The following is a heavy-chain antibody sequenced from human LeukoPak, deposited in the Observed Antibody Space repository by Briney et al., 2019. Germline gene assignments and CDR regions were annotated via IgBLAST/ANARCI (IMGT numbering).Heavy chain of an antibody. CDR2: ISAYNGGYT. Sequence: ASVKVSCKASGYTFTTYGINWVRQAPGQGLEWMGWISAYNGGYTNYAQRVQGRVTMTTDTSTSTAYMELRSLRSDDTAVYYCARQLRWDQYYFDYWGQGTLVTVSS. CDR1: GYTFTTYG. CDR3: ARQLRWDQYYFDY. V-gene: IGHV1-18*01. J-gene: IGHJ4*02. D-gene: IGHD4-23*01.